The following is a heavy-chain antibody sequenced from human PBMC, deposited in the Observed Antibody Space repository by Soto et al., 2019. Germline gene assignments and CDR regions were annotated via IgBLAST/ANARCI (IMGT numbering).Heavy chain of an antibody. J-gene: IGHJ4*02. D-gene: IGHD5-18*01. CDR1: GFTFDDYA. CDR3: AKDIAASPRSRFDY. CDR2: ISWNSGSI. Sequence: EVQLVESGGGLVQPGRSLRLSCAASGFTFDDYAMHCVRQDPGKGLEWVSGISWNSGSIGYADSVKGRFTIYRDNATNSLYLQMNSLRAEDTALYYCAKDIAASPRSRFDYWGQGTMVTVSS. V-gene: IGHV3-9*01.